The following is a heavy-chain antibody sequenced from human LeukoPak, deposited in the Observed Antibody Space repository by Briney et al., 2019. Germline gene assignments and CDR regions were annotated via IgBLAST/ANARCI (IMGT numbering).Heavy chain of an antibody. CDR1: GGYFSGYY. J-gene: IGHJ5*02. D-gene: IGHD1-1*01. V-gene: IGHV4-34*01. CDR2: FNHSYST. CDR3: ARGRSPLRSQRRDTKNARENWLDP. Sequence: PSETLSLTCAVYGGYFSGYYWIWIRQPPAQGQEWDGEFNHSYSTDYYPPLKRQVTIPVATSKNQFSLTLSSITAADTAVYYCARGRSPLRSQRRDTKNARENWLDPRGQGSLVTVPS.